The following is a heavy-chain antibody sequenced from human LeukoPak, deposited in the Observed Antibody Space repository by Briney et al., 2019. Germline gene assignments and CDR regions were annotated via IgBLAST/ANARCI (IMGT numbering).Heavy chain of an antibody. Sequence: PGGSPRLSCAASGFIFRPYLVTWVRQAPGMGLEWVANMKEDGGEKFYVDSVRGRFTISRDNAKNSLYLQMNSLRVEDTGVYYCARVRTEWYIDLWGRGTLVTVST. J-gene: IGHJ2*01. V-gene: IGHV3-7*01. CDR2: MKEDGGEK. CDR3: ARVRTEWYIDL. D-gene: IGHD2-8*02. CDR1: GFIFRPYL.